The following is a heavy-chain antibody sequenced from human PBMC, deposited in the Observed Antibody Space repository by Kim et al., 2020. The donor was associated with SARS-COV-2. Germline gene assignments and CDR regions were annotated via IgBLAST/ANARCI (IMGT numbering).Heavy chain of an antibody. Sequence: GGSLRLSCAASGFTFSDYAMNWVRQAPGKRLEWVSSISSGSSHIHHADSVKGRFTISRDNAKKSVYLQMNSLTVDDTAVYYCARSRYFHDKNLYLDYWGQGTLATVSS. J-gene: IGHJ4*02. CDR1: GFTFSDYA. CDR2: ISSGSSHI. D-gene: IGHD3-22*01. CDR3: ARSRYFHDKNLYLDY. V-gene: IGHV3-21*01.